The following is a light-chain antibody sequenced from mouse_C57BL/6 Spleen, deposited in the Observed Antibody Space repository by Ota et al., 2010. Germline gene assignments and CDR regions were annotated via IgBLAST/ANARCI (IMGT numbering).Light chain of an antibody. CDR2: GAS. Sequence: DIVMTQSPSSLSVSAGEKVTMSCKSSQSLLYSSNQKNYLAWYQQKPGQPPKLLIYGASTRESGVPDRFTGSGSGTDFTLTISSVQAEDLAVYYCQNDHSYPLTFGAGTKLELK. CDR3: QNDHSYPLT. CDR1: QSLLYSSNQKNY. J-gene: IGKJ5*01. V-gene: IGKV8-28*01.